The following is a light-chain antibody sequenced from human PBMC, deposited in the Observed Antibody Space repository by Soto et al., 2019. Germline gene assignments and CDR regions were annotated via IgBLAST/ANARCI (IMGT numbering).Light chain of an antibody. V-gene: IGLV2-18*02. CDR2: EFN. Sequence: QSALTQPPSVSGSPGQSVTISCTGTSSDVGLYKRVSWYHQPPGTAPKLMIYEFNNRPSGVPDRFSGCKSGNTASLSISGLQAEDEADYYCCTPTSSGTVAFGGGTKLTVL. J-gene: IGLJ3*02. CDR3: CTPTSSGTVA. CDR1: SSDVGLYKR.